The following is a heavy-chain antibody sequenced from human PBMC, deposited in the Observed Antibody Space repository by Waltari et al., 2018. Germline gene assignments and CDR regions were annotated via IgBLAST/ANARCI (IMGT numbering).Heavy chain of an antibody. CDR1: GFTFSSYA. CDR3: AKTYYDFWSGYYTGFDY. CDR2: IYSGGST. J-gene: IGHJ4*02. D-gene: IGHD3-3*01. V-gene: IGHV3-23*03. Sequence: EVQLLESGGGLVQPGGSLRLSCAASGFTFSSYAMSWVRQAPGKGLEWVSVIYSGGSTYYADSGKGRFTISRDNSKNTLYLQMNSLRAEDTAVYYCAKTYYDFWSGYYTGFDYWGQGTLVTVSS.